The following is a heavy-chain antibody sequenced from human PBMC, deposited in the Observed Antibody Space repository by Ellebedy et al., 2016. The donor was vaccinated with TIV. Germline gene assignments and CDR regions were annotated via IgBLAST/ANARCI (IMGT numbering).Heavy chain of an antibody. V-gene: IGHV3-15*07. CDR3: FTDFESSGY. Sequence: PGGSLRLSCAVSGFTVSDAWINWVRQAPGKGLEWVGRIKSNPSGGTPDFAAPVKGRFAISRDDSRNTVYLQMNSLTTEDTAVYYCFTDFESSGYWGQGTLVTVSS. CDR2: IKSNPSGGTP. D-gene: IGHD3-22*01. J-gene: IGHJ4*02. CDR1: GFTVSDAW.